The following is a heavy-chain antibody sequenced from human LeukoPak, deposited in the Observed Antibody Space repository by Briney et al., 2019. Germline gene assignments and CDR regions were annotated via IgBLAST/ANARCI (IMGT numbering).Heavy chain of an antibody. V-gene: IGHV3-21*01. D-gene: IGHD6-19*01. J-gene: IGHJ5*02. CDR1: GFTFSSYT. Sequence: PGGPLRLSCAASGFTFSSYTMNWVRQAPGKGLEWVSSISSSSSYIYYADSVKGRFTISRDNAKNSLYLQMNSLRAEDTAVYYCARDPDVVAGSLGGLDPWGQGTLVTVSS. CDR3: ARDPDVVAGSLGGLDP. CDR2: ISSSSSYI.